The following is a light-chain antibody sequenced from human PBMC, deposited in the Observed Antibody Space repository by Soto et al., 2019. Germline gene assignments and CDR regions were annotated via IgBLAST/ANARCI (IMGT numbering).Light chain of an antibody. CDR2: KAS. J-gene: IGKJ2*01. CDR1: QSITTW. V-gene: IGKV1-5*03. CDR3: QQYNSYPYT. Sequence: DIQMTQSPSTLSASVGDRVTITCRASQSITTWLAWYQQKPGKAPKLLIYKASTLESGVPSRFSGSGSGTEFTLTLSSLQPDDFATYYCQQYNSYPYTFGQGTKLAIK.